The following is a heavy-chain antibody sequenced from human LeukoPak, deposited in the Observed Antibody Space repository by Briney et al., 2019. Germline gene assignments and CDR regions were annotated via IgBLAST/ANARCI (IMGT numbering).Heavy chain of an antibody. CDR2: ISSSSSTI. CDR3: VGSVDY. Sequence: GGSLRLSCTASGFTFSSYSMNWVRQAPGKGLEWVSYISSSSSTIYYADSVKGRFTISRDNAKNSLYLQMNSLRAEDTAVYYCVGSVDYWGQGTLVTVSS. J-gene: IGHJ4*02. D-gene: IGHD6-25*01. CDR1: GFTFSSYS. V-gene: IGHV3-48*04.